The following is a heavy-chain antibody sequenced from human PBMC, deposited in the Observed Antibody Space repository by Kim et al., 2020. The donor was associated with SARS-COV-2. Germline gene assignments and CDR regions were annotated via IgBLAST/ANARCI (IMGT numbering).Heavy chain of an antibody. CDR1: GFTVSSNY. J-gene: IGHJ4*02. D-gene: IGHD3-22*01. Sequence: GGSLRLSCAASGFTVSSNYMSWVRQAPGKGLEWVSVIYSGGSTYYADSVKGRFTISRDNSKNTLYLQMNSLRAEDTAVYYCARDGWYYDSSGYYYWGQGTLVTVSS. V-gene: IGHV3-66*01. CDR3: ARDGWYYDSSGYYY. CDR2: IYSGGST.